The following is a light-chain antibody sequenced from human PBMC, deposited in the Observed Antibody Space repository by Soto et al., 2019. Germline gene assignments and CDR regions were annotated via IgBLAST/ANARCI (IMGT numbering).Light chain of an antibody. Sequence: DIQLTQSPSSLSASVGDRVTITCRASQTIYTYLNWYQHKPGESPRLLIHLASSLQTGVPSRFSGSGSGTEFTLTISSLQLEDFATYYCQQSYRTVRTFGPGTKVDIK. CDR3: QQSYRTVRT. J-gene: IGKJ2*02. CDR1: QTIYTY. V-gene: IGKV1-39*01. CDR2: LAS.